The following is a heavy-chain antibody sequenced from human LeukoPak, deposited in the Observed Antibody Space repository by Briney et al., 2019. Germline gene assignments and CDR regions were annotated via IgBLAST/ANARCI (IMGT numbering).Heavy chain of an antibody. CDR2: ISSSGSTI. CDR3: ARGRMMATLFDY. J-gene: IGHJ4*02. V-gene: IGHV3-48*03. CDR1: GFTFSSYE. Sequence: PGGSLRLSCAASGFTFSSYEMNWVRQAPGKGLEWVSYISSSGSTIYYADSVKGRFTISRDNAKNSLYLQMNSLRAEDTAVYYCARGRMMATLFDYWGQGTLVTVSP. D-gene: IGHD5-24*01.